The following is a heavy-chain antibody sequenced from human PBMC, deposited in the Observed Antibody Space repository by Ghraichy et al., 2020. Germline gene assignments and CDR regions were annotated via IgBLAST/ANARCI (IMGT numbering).Heavy chain of an antibody. Sequence: GSLNISCTVSGGSISGYYWTWIRQPPGKRLEWIGYIYYGGSTDYNPSLKSRVTISLDSSKNQFSLKLRSVTATDTAVYFCARTPHTAARPWWFDPWGQGKLVTVSS. J-gene: IGHJ5*02. V-gene: IGHV4-59*01. CDR1: GGSISGYY. D-gene: IGHD6-6*01. CDR3: ARTPHTAARPWWFDP. CDR2: IYYGGST.